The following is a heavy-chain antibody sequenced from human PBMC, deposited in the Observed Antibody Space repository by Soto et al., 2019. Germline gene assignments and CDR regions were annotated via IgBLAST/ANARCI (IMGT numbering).Heavy chain of an antibody. J-gene: IGHJ4*02. CDR3: ARDPLVRGAPRYYFDY. V-gene: IGHV1-18*01. Sequence: PSVTVSCKASGYTFTSYGISWVRQAPGQGLEWMGWISAYNGNTNYAQKLQGRVTMTTDTSTSTAYMELRSLRSDDTAVYYCARDPLVRGAPRYYFDYWGQGTLVTVSS. CDR1: GYTFTSYG. CDR2: ISAYNGNT. D-gene: IGHD3-10*01.